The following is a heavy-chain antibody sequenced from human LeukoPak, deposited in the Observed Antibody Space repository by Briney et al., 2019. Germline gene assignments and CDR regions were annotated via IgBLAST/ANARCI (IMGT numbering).Heavy chain of an antibody. CDR2: ISYDGNDK. D-gene: IGHD5-18*01. CDR3: ARDRDTAMGL. J-gene: IGHJ4*02. Sequence: GGSLRLSCAASGFTFSNYAMHWVRQASGKGLEWVAIISYDGNDKYYTDSVKGRFTISRDKSKNTLYLQMNSLRAEDTAVYYCARDRDTAMGLWDQGTLVTVSS. V-gene: IGHV3-30-3*01. CDR1: GFTFSNYA.